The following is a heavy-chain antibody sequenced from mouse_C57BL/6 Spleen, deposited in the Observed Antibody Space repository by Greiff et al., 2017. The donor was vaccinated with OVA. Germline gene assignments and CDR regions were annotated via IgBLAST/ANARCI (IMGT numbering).Heavy chain of an antibody. Sequence: VQLQQPGAELVMPGASVKLSCKASGYTFTSYWMHWVKQRPGQGLEWIGEIDPSDSYTNYNQKFTGKSTLTVDKSSSTAYMQLSSLTSEDSAVYYCARSGTGYFDVWGTGTTVTVSS. J-gene: IGHJ1*03. D-gene: IGHD4-1*01. CDR2: IDPSDSYT. CDR3: ARSGTGYFDV. V-gene: IGHV1-69*01. CDR1: GYTFTSYW.